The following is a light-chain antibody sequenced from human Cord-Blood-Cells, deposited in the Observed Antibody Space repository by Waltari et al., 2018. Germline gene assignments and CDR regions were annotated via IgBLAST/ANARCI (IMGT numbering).Light chain of an antibody. J-gene: IGLJ3*02. CDR1: SLRSYY. Sequence: SSELTQDPVVSVALGQTVRITCQGDSLRSYYASWYQQKPGQAPLLVIYGKNNRPSGIPDRFSGSSSGNTASLTITGAQAEDEADYYCNSRDSSGNHLVFGGGTKLTVL. CDR3: NSRDSSGNHLV. V-gene: IGLV3-19*01. CDR2: GKN.